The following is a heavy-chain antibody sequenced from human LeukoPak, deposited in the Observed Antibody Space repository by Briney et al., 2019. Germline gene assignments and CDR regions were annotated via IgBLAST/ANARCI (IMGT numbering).Heavy chain of an antibody. CDR2: ISSSSSYI. CDR1: GFTFSSYW. Sequence: GGSLRLSCAASGFTFSSYWMSWVRQAPGKGLEWVSSISSSSSYIYYADSVKGRFTISRDNAKNSLNLQMNSLRAEDTAVYYCARDHYYDSSGYIPAGDVFDIWGQGTKVTVPS. CDR3: ARDHYYDSSGYIPAGDVFDI. D-gene: IGHD3-22*01. V-gene: IGHV3-21*01. J-gene: IGHJ3*02.